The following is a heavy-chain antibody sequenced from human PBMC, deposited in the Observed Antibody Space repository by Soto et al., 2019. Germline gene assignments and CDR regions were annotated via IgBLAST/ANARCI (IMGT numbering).Heavy chain of an antibody. CDR2: TSGRGGST. V-gene: IGHV3-23*01. CDR1: GFTFSGYA. CDR3: AKDTLPPSYYQNVDY. J-gene: IGHJ4*02. Sequence: PVGSLRLSCAASGFTFSGYAMSWLRQAPGKRLEWLSATSGRGGSTYYADSVKGRFTISRDNSKNTLHLQMNSPIAEDPAVYYCAKDTLPPSYYQNVDYWGQGTLVTVSS. D-gene: IGHD1-26*01.